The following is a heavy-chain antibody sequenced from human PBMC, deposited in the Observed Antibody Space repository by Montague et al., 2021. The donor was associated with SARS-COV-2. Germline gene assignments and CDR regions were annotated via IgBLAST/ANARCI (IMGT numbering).Heavy chain of an antibody. CDR3: ARHYSATLPAVY. D-gene: IGHD2-15*01. CDR1: GGSISSFY. J-gene: IGHJ4*02. V-gene: IGHV4-59*08. Sequence: SETLSLTCTVSGGSISSFYWSWFRQPPGKGLEWIGYISDSGSTNYNPSLTSRVTMSVDTSKNQISLKVNSVTAADTAVYYCARHYSATLPAVYWGQGTLVTVSS. CDR2: ISDSGST.